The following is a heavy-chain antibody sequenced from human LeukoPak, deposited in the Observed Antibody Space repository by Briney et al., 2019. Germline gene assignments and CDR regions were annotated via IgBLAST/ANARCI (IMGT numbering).Heavy chain of an antibody. CDR2: IYYSGST. D-gene: IGHD3-10*01. V-gene: IGHV4-59*01. Sequence: SETLSLTCAVYGGSFSGYYWSWIRQPPGKGLEWIGYIYYSGSTNYNPSLKSRVSISVDTSKNQFSLKLSSVTAADTAVYYCARGVFGGYWGQGTLVTVSS. CDR1: GGSFSGYY. CDR3: ARGVFGGY. J-gene: IGHJ4*02.